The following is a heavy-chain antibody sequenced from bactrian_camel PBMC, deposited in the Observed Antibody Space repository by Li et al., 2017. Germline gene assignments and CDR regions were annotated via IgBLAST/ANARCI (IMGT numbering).Heavy chain of an antibody. CDR1: GVDFDHPE. Sequence: HVQLVESGGGTVQSGGSLRLSCIATGVDFDHPEFSWYRSAPGNECEWLGAINAGSGITYARPAKGRFTISQDRSKSTVYLQMNKLKSEDTAMYYCKTRGGSWCAFDYWGQGTQVTVS. D-gene: IGHD6*01. J-gene: IGHJ6*01. CDR2: INAGSGIT. CDR3: KTRGGSWCAFDY. V-gene: IGHV3S54*01.